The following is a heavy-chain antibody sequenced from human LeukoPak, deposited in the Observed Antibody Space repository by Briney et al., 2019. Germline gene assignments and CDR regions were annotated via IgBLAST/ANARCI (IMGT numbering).Heavy chain of an antibody. V-gene: IGHV3-48*01. CDR3: ARRIDDYGVFGAFHI. Sequence: SGGSLRLSCAASGFTFSSYSMNWVRQAPGKGLEWVSYITSSSSTMYYADSVQGRFTISRDNAKNSLYLQMTSLRADDTAVYYCARRIDDYGVFGAFHIWGQGTLVTVSS. J-gene: IGHJ3*02. D-gene: IGHD4-17*01. CDR2: ITSSSSTM. CDR1: GFTFSSYS.